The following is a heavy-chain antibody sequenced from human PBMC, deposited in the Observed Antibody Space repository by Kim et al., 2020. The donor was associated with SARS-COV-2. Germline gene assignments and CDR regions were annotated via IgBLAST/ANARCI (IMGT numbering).Heavy chain of an antibody. CDR1: GGTFSSYT. CDR2: IIPILGIA. CDR3: ARDPPDIAVAGVRYYYGMDV. V-gene: IGHV1-69*04. J-gene: IGHJ6*02. D-gene: IGHD6-19*01. Sequence: SVKVSCKASGGTFSSYTISWVRQAPGQGLEWMGRIIPILGIANYAQKFQGRVTITADKSTSTAYMELSSLRSEDTAVYYCARDPPDIAVAGVRYYYGMDVWGQGTTVTVSS.